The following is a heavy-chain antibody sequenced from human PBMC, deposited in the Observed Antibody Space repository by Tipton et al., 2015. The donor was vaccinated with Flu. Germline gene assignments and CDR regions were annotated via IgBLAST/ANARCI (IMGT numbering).Heavy chain of an antibody. CDR3: ARMPARSGDY. Sequence: TLSLTCTISGDSISGDYYWGWSRQPPGKGLQWIGNVFHTGSTYHNPSLRSRVTISVDTSKNQFSLKVFSVTAADTAVYYCARMPARSGDYWGQGTLVTVSS. CDR2: VFHTGST. D-gene: IGHD6-25*01. CDR1: GDSISGDYY. J-gene: IGHJ4*02. V-gene: IGHV4-38-2*02.